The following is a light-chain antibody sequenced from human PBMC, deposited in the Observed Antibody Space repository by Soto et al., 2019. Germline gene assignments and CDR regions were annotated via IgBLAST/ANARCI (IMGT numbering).Light chain of an antibody. CDR3: HQYDNLSQT. V-gene: IGKV1-33*01. Sequence: DIQITQSPSSLSASVGDRVTLTCQASHDIRDHLNWYQQKPGKPPKLLIYDASNLQTGVPSRFSGSGSGIDFTFTISSLQPEDIATYFCHQYDNLSQTFGPGTKVDIK. J-gene: IGKJ3*01. CDR2: DAS. CDR1: HDIRDH.